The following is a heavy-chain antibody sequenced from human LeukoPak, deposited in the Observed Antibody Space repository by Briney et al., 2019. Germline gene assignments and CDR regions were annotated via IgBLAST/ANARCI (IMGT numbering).Heavy chain of an antibody. CDR1: GFTFSSYS. V-gene: IGHV3-21*01. CDR2: ISSSSSYI. D-gene: IGHD3-22*01. J-gene: IGHJ6*04. CDR3: ASRITMIVVVALTTMDV. Sequence: GGSLRLSCAASGFTFSSYSMNWVRQAPGKGLEWVSSISSSSSYIYYADSVKGRFTISRDNAKNSLYLQMNSLRAEDTAVYYCASRITMIVVVALTTMDVWGKGTTVTVSS.